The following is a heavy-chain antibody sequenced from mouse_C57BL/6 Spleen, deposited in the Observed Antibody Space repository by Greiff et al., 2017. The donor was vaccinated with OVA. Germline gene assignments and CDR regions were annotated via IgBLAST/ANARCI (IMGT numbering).Heavy chain of an antibody. Sequence: QVQLQQPGAELVKPGASVKLSCKASGYTFTSYWMHWVKQRPGRGLEWIGRIDPNSGGTTYNEKFKSKATLTVDKPSSTAYMQLSSLTSEDSAVYYCARGYYGSSSIAMDYWGQGTSVTVSS. CDR3: ARGYYGSSSIAMDY. CDR1: GYTFTSYW. V-gene: IGHV1-72*01. CDR2: IDPNSGGT. D-gene: IGHD1-1*01. J-gene: IGHJ4*01.